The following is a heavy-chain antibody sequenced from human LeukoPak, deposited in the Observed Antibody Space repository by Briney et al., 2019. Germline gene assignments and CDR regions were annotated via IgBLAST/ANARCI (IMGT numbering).Heavy chain of an antibody. CDR1: GFTFSRYS. Sequence: GGSLRLSCSASGFTFSRYSIHWVRQAPGKGLEYFSAISSNGGSTYYADSVKGRVTISRDNSKNTLYLQMSSLRAEDTAVYYCVKRGATTSYFDYWGQGTLVTVSS. CDR2: ISSNGGST. D-gene: IGHD1-26*01. V-gene: IGHV3-64D*09. J-gene: IGHJ4*02. CDR3: VKRGATTSYFDY.